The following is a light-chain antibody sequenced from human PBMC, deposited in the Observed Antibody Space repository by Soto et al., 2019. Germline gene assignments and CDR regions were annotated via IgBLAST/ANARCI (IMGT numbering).Light chain of an antibody. Sequence: QSVLTQPPPVSAAPGQKVTISCSGSSSNIGNNYVSWYQQLPGTAPKLLIYENNKRPSGIPDRFSGSKSGTSSTLGITGLQTGDEADYYCGTWDSSLRVNWVFGGGTKLTVL. CDR1: SSNIGNNY. V-gene: IGLV1-51*02. CDR2: ENN. CDR3: GTWDSSLRVNWV. J-gene: IGLJ3*02.